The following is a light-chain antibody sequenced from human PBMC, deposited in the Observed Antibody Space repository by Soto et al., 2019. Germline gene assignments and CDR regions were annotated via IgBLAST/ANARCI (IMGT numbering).Light chain of an antibody. CDR3: AAWDDSLYGLV. CDR2: TND. J-gene: IGLJ2*01. V-gene: IGLV1-44*01. Sequence: QSALTQPPSTSGTPGQRVTISCSGSSSNVGINPVNWYQQFPGTAPRLLIYTNDQRPSGVPGRFSGSKSGTSASLAISGLQSEDEADYYCAAWDDSLYGLVFGGGTKLTVL. CDR1: SSNVGINP.